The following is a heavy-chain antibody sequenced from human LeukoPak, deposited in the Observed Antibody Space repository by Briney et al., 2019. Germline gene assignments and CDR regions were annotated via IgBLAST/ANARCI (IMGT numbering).Heavy chain of an antibody. Sequence: GGSLRLSCAASGFTFSSYAMSWVRQAPGKGLEWVSAISGSGGSTYYADSVKGRFTISRDNSKNTLYLQMNSLRAEDTAVYYCARGGSSYYDTNDYWGQGTLVTVSS. J-gene: IGHJ4*02. D-gene: IGHD3-22*01. CDR2: ISGSGGST. V-gene: IGHV3-23*01. CDR3: ARGGSSYYDTNDY. CDR1: GFTFSSYA.